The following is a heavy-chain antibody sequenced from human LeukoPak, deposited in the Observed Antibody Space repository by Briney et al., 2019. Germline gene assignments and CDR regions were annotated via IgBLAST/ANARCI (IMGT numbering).Heavy chain of an antibody. CDR2: FDPEDGET. CDR1: GYTFTSYG. Sequence: GASVKVSCKASGYTFTSYGISWVRQAPGKGLEWMGGFDPEDGETIYAQKFQGRVTMTEDTSTDTAHMELSSLRSEDTAVYYCATSPPASDWFDPWGQGTLVTVSS. J-gene: IGHJ5*02. CDR3: ATSPPASDWFDP. V-gene: IGHV1-24*01. D-gene: IGHD2-2*01.